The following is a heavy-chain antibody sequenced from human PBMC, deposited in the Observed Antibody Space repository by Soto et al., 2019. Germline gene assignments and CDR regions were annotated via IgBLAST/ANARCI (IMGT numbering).Heavy chain of an antibody. Sequence: PGGSLRLSCAASGFTFSSYSMHWIRQAPGKGLEHVSGISSNGVNTYYANSVKGRFTISRDTSKNTLDLHMGSLRGEDMAVYFCARRAAASLPNYYALDVWGQGTTVTVSS. CDR1: GFTFSSYS. CDR2: ISSNGVNT. V-gene: IGHV3-64*01. CDR3: ARRAAASLPNYYALDV. D-gene: IGHD6-13*01. J-gene: IGHJ6*02.